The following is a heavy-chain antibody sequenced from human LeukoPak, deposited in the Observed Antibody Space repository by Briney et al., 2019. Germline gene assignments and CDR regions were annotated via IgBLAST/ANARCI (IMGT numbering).Heavy chain of an antibody. V-gene: IGHV4-59*01. Sequence: SETLSLTCTVSGGSLNGYYWGWIRQPPGKGLEWIAYLFDSVNTKDNPSLQSRLTLSADTSKNQFSLRLSSVTAADTAVYYCATIKRGSIFGYFDFWGQGIKVTVSS. CDR3: ATIKRGSIFGYFDF. J-gene: IGHJ4*02. CDR1: GGSLNGYY. D-gene: IGHD5-18*01. CDR2: LFDSVNT.